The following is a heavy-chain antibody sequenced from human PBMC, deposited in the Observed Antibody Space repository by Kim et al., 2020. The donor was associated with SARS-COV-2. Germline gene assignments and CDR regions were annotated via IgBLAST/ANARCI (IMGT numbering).Heavy chain of an antibody. D-gene: IGHD6-6*01. CDR2: YK. Sequence: YKNYAVSVKSRITTNPDTSKNQFSLQLNSVTPEDTAVYYCARDSVRHFDYWGQGTLVTVSS. J-gene: IGHJ4*02. V-gene: IGHV6-1*01. CDR3: ARDSVRHFDY.